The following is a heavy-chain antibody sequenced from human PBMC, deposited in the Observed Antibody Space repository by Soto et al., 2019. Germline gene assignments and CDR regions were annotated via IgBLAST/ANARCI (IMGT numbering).Heavy chain of an antibody. V-gene: IGHV3-23*01. D-gene: IGHD1-7*01. J-gene: IGHJ4*02. Sequence: EVHLLESGGGLVQPGGSLRLSCTASGFTFSNYAMSWVRQAPGKGLECVSVISAYGGTTYYADSVKGRFTVSRDNSMNTLYLQMDSLGAEDTAVYYCAKIWQLLTYHFDSWGQGTLVTVSS. CDR3: AKIWQLLTYHFDS. CDR1: GFTFSNYA. CDR2: ISAYGGTT.